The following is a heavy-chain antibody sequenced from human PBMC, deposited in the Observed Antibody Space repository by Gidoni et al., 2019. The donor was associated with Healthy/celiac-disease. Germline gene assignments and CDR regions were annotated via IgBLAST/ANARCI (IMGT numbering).Heavy chain of an antibody. CDR1: GFTFSSYA. CDR2: IAYDGSNK. J-gene: IGHJ5*02. Sequence: VQLVESGGGVVQPGRSLRLSCAASGFTFSSYAMHWVRQAPGKGLEWVAVIAYDGSNKYYADSVKGRFTISRDNSKNTLYLQMNSLRAEDTAVYYCGGRRISLGPLNPWGQGTLVTVSS. D-gene: IGHD3-3*02. CDR3: GGRRISLGPLNP. V-gene: IGHV3-30-3*01.